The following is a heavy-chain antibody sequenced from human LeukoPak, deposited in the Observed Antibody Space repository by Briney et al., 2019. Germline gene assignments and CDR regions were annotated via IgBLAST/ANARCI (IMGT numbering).Heavy chain of an antibody. J-gene: IGHJ4*02. Sequence: VASVKVSCKASGYTFTSYGISWVRQAPGQGLEWMGWISAYNGNTNYAQKLQGRVTMTTDTSTSTAYMELRSLRSDDTAMYYCARDRRAYCSSTSCYGHYWGQGTLVTVSS. D-gene: IGHD2-2*01. V-gene: IGHV1-18*01. CDR3: ARDRRAYCSSTSCYGHY. CDR1: GYTFTSYG. CDR2: ISAYNGNT.